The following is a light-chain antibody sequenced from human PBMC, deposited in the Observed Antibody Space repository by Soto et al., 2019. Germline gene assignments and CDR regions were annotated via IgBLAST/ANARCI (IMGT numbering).Light chain of an antibody. CDR3: AAWDDSLNGLYV. Sequence: QSVLTQPPSVSAAPGQKVTISCSGSSSNIGNNAVNWYQQLPGKAPKLLIYYDDLLPSGVSDRFSDSKSGTSASLAISGLQSEDEADYYCAAWDDSLNGLYVFGTGTKVTVL. CDR1: SSNIGNNA. V-gene: IGLV1-36*01. J-gene: IGLJ1*01. CDR2: YDD.